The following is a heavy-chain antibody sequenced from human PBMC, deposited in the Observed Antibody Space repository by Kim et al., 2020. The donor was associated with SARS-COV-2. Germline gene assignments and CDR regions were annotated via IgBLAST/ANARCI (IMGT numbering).Heavy chain of an antibody. J-gene: IGHJ4*02. CDR1: GFTFSSYS. D-gene: IGHD6-6*01. CDR2: ISSSGGTM. Sequence: GGSLRLSCAASGFTFSSYSMNWVRQAPGKGLEWLSYISSSGGTMYYADSVRGRFTISRDNAKNSLFLQMNSLRDDDTAVYYCANNWARASSSSGYWGQGTLVTVSS. V-gene: IGHV3-48*02. CDR3: ANNWARASSSSGY.